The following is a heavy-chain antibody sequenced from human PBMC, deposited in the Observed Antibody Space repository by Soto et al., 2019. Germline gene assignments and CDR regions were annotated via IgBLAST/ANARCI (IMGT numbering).Heavy chain of an antibody. CDR1: GFTFSSYA. Sequence: GGSLRLSCAASGFTFSSYAMHWVRQAPGKGLEWVAVISYDGSNKYYADSVKGRFTISRDNSKNTLYLQMNSLRAEDTAVYYCARPREWLVLYYYYGMDVWGQGTTVTVSS. J-gene: IGHJ6*02. CDR3: ARPREWLVLYYYYGMDV. CDR2: ISYDGSNK. D-gene: IGHD6-19*01. V-gene: IGHV3-30-3*01.